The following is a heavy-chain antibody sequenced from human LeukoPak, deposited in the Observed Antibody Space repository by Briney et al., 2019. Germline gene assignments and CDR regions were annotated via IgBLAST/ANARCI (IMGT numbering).Heavy chain of an antibody. CDR2: ISSSSSTI. CDR1: GFTFSSYS. J-gene: IGHJ4*02. D-gene: IGHD5-12*01. Sequence: GGSLRLSCAASGFTFSSYSMNWVRQAPGKGLEWVSYISSSSSTIYYADSVKGRFTISRDNAKNSLYLQMNSLRAEDTAVYYCARAVAMAGIDYWGQGTLVTVSS. V-gene: IGHV3-48*01. CDR3: ARAVAMAGIDY.